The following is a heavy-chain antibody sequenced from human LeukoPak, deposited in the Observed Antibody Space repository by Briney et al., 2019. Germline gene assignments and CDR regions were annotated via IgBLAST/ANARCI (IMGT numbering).Heavy chain of an antibody. D-gene: IGHD4-17*01. Sequence: ASVKVSCKASGYTFTGYYMHWVRQAPGQGLEWMGWINPNSGGTNYAQKFQGRVTMTRDTSISTAYMELSRLRSDDTAVYYCARGDGDYEYYFDYWGQGTLVTVSS. CDR1: GYTFTGYY. V-gene: IGHV1-2*02. J-gene: IGHJ4*02. CDR3: ARGDGDYEYYFDY. CDR2: INPNSGGT.